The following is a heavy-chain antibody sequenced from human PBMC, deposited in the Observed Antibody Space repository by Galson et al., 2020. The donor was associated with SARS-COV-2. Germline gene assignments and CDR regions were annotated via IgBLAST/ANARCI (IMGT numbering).Heavy chain of an antibody. CDR3: ARCRHSSSSLDYYYYYGMDV. CDR2: VSSTGDTI. V-gene: IGHV3-48*02. Sequence: GGSLRLSCAASGFSLSSYSMNWVRQAPGKGLEWVSYVSSTGDTIYYADSVKGRSTISRDTAKNSLFLEMNSVRDGDTAVYYCARCRHSSSSLDYYYYYGMDVWGQGTTVTVSS. D-gene: IGHD6-6*01. J-gene: IGHJ6*02. CDR1: GFSLSSYS.